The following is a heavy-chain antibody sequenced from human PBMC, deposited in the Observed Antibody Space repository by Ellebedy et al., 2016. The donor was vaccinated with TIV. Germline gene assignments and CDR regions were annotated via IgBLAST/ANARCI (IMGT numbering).Heavy chain of an antibody. CDR3: AKDPRRRYVVRGTSYYFDF. CDR2: VWYDGSDK. CDR1: GFTFSTYG. V-gene: IGHV3-33*06. D-gene: IGHD1-14*01. J-gene: IGHJ4*02. Sequence: PGGSLRLSCAASGFTFSTYGLHWVRQAPGKGLEWVAVVWYDGSDKYYADSVKGRFTISRDNSKNTLFLQMNSLRAEDTAVYYCAKDPRRRYVVRGTSYYFDFWGQGTLVTVSS.